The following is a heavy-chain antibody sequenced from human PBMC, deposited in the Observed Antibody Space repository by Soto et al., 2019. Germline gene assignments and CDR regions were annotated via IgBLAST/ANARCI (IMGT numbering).Heavy chain of an antibody. Sequence: PGGSLRLSCAASGFTVSSNYMSWVRQAPGKGLEWVSVIYSGGSTYYADSVKGRFTISRDNSKNTLYLQMNSLRAEDTAVYYCARSPITTPGRFDPWGQGTLVTVSS. J-gene: IGHJ5*02. CDR2: IYSGGST. CDR3: ARSPITTPGRFDP. D-gene: IGHD3-3*01. CDR1: GFTVSSNY. V-gene: IGHV3-66*01.